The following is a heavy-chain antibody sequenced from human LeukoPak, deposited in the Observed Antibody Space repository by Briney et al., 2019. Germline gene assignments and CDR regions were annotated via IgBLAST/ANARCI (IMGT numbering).Heavy chain of an antibody. CDR1: GFTFSTYW. Sequence: GGSLRLSCAASGFTFSTYWMHWVRQAPGKGLVWVSRISSDGSNTNYADSVKGRFTISRDNAKNTLYLQMNSLRPEDTAVYYCAKDATAVVGTVYMDVWGKGTTVTISS. V-gene: IGHV3-74*01. J-gene: IGHJ6*03. CDR2: ISSDGSNT. D-gene: IGHD6-13*01. CDR3: AKDATAVVGTVYMDV.